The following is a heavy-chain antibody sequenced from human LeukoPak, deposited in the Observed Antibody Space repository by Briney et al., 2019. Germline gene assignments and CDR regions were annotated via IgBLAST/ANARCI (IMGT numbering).Heavy chain of an antibody. CDR3: ARDDSSGGFDY. CDR2: INAGNGNT. CDR1: GYTFTSYA. Sequence: ASVKVSCKASGYTFTSYAMHWVRQAPGQRLEWMGWINAGNGNTKCSQKFQGRVTITRDTSASTAYMELSSLRSEDTAVYYSARDDSSGGFDYWGQGTLVTVSS. D-gene: IGHD3-22*01. V-gene: IGHV1-3*01. J-gene: IGHJ4*02.